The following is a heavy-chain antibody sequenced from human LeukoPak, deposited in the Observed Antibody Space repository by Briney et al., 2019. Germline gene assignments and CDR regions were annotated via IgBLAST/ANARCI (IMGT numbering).Heavy chain of an antibody. CDR1: GGSISSSNW. Sequence: PSETLSLTCAVSGGSISSSNWWSWVRQPPGKGLEWIGEIYHSGSTNYNPSLKSRVTISVDTSKNQFSLKLSSVTAADTAVYYCARWVNYYDSSGYPWLDYWGQGTLVTVSS. V-gene: IGHV4-4*02. J-gene: IGHJ4*02. D-gene: IGHD3-22*01. CDR2: IYHSGST. CDR3: ARWVNYYDSSGYPWLDY.